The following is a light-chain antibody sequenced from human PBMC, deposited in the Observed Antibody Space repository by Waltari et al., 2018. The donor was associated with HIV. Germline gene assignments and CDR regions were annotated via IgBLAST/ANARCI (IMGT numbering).Light chain of an antibody. CDR2: DIN. CDR3: ASNRFDYTLI. J-gene: IGLJ2*01. Sequence: QSALTQPASVSGFPGQSIHISCPGISTASRFYQYVSWYQQHPGSVPRLIIYDINSRPSGVSDHFTGSKSGNSASLTISGLQSGDEAHYYCASNRFDYTLIFGGGTKLTVL. CDR1: STASRFYQY. V-gene: IGLV2-14*03.